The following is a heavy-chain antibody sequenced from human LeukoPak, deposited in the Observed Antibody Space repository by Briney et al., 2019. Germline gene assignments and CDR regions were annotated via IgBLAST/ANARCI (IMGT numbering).Heavy chain of an antibody. D-gene: IGHD3-9*01. CDR3: AREPYYDILTGRYDAFDI. J-gene: IGHJ3*02. CDR1: GFTVSSNY. V-gene: IGHV3-53*01. CDR2: IYSGGST. Sequence: GGSLRLSCAASGFTVSSNYMSWVRQAPGKGLEWVSVIYSGGSTYYADCVKGRFTISRDNSKNTLYLQMNSLRAEDTAVYYCAREPYYDILTGRYDAFDIWGQGTMVTVSS.